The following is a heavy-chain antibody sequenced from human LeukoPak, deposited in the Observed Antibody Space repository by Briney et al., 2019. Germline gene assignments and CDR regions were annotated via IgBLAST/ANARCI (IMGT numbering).Heavy chain of an antibody. D-gene: IGHD2-8*01. V-gene: IGHV1-2*02. CDR2: INPNSGGT. CDR1: GYTFTGYY. J-gene: IGHJ4*02. CDR3: ARGYCTNGVCYPFLDY. Sequence: ASVKVSCKASGYTFTGYYMHWVRQAPGQGLEWMGWINPNSGGTNYAQKFQGRVTMTTDTSISTAYMELSRLRSDDTAVYYCARGYCTNGVCYPFLDYWGQGTLVTVSS.